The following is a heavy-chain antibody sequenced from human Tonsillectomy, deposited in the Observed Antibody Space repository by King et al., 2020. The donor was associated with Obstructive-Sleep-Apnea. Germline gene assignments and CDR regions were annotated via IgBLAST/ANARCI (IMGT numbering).Heavy chain of an antibody. CDR2: ISAYNGNT. CDR3: ARAGRDGYNWDWFDP. D-gene: IGHD5-24*01. V-gene: IGHV1-18*04. J-gene: IGHJ5*02. Sequence: VQLVESGAEVKKPGASVTVSCKASGYTFTSYGISWVRQAPGQGLEWMGWISAYNGNTKYAEKLQDRVTMTSDTSTGTAYMELRRLRSDDTAVYYCARAGRDGYNWDWFDPWGQGTLVTVSS. CDR1: GYTFTSYG.